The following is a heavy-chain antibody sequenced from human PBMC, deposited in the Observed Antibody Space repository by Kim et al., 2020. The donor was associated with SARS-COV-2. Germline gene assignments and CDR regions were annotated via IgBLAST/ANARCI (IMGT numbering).Heavy chain of an antibody. CDR1: GGSITSNNYY. V-gene: IGHV4-39*01. Sequence: SETLSLTCTVSGGSITSNNYYWGWIRQPPGEGLEWIGHISDSGSTYYSPSLRSRVTLSVDTSKSQFSLKLNSVTAADTAVYFCARMVDGGSHYGGYYYYG. J-gene: IGHJ6*01. D-gene: IGHD1-26*01. CDR2: ISDSGST. CDR3: ARMVDGGSHYGGYYYYG.